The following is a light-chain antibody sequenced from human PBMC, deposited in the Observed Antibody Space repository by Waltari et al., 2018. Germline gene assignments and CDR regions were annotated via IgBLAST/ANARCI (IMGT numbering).Light chain of an antibody. CDR1: QTVNSN. V-gene: IGKV3-15*01. CDR3: QHYNNWSGA. Sequence: EIVMTQSPATLSVSPGERATLSCRASQTVNSNFAWFQQRPGQAPRLLIYGASTRGTGIPARFSGSGSGTEFTLTISRLQSEDFAVYYCQHYNNWSGAFGPGTKVDIK. CDR2: GAS. J-gene: IGKJ3*01.